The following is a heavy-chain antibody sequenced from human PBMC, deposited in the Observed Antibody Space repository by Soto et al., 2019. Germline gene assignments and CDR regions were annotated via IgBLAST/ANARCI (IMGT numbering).Heavy chain of an antibody. V-gene: IGHV1-69*13. D-gene: IGHD3-9*01. CDR2: IIPIFGTA. CDR1: GGTFSSYA. CDR3: ARVDSHYYYGMDV. J-gene: IGHJ6*02. Sequence: SVKVSCTASGGTFSSYAISWVRQAPGQGLEWMGGIIPIFGTANYAQKFQGRVTITADESTSTAYMELSSLRSEDTAVYYCARVDSHYYYGMDVWGQGTTVTVS.